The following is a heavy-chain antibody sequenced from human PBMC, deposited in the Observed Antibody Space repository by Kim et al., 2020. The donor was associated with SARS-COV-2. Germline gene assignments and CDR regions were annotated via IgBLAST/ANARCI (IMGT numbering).Heavy chain of an antibody. Sequence: ASVKVSCKASGYTFTSYGISWVRQAPGQGLEWMGWISAYNGNTNYAQKLQGRVTMTTDTSTSTAYMELRSLRSDDTAVYYCARDQPYYGSGSYYAGTEIYYYYGMDVWGQGTTVTVSS. CDR2: ISAYNGNT. J-gene: IGHJ6*02. V-gene: IGHV1-18*01. D-gene: IGHD3-10*01. CDR3: ARDQPYYGSGSYYAGTEIYYYYGMDV. CDR1: GYTFTSYG.